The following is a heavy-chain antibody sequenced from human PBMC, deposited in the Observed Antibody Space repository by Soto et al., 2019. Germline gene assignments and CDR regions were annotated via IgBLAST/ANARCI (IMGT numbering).Heavy chain of an antibody. V-gene: IGHV3-21*01. J-gene: IGHJ3*02. CDR2: ISSSSSYI. D-gene: IGHD3-9*01. CDR1: GFTFSSYS. Sequence: GGSLRLSCAAPGFTFSSYSMNWVRQAPGKGLEWVSSISSSSSYIYYADSVKGRFTISRDNAKNSLYLQMNSLRAEDTAVYYCARDGYFDWLLKDAFDIWGQGTMVTVSS. CDR3: ARDGYFDWLLKDAFDI.